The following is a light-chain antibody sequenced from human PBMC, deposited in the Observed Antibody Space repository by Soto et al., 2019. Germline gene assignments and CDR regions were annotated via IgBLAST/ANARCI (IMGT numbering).Light chain of an antibody. J-gene: IGKJ2*01. V-gene: IGKV1-5*03. CDR3: HQYDSSPST. Sequence: DIQMTQSPSTLSASVGDRVTITCRASQSIGTWLAWYQQKPGKAPKLLIYKASSLESGVPSRFSGSGHGTEFTLTISILQPDDLATYHCHQYDSSPSTFGQGTKLEIK. CDR1: QSIGTW. CDR2: KAS.